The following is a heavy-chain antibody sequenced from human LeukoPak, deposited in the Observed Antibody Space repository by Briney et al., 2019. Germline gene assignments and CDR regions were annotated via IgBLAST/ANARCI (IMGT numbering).Heavy chain of an antibody. J-gene: IGHJ4*02. D-gene: IGHD3-22*01. Sequence: PSETLSLTCTVSGDSISQSNYYWGWLRQPPGKALEWLGSIYSSGSTYYDPPLKSRITVSADMSKNQFSLKLSSVTAADTAVYYCARGGTYYDSSGYYYWDYWGQGTLVTVSS. CDR2: IYSSGST. CDR1: GDSISQSNYY. CDR3: ARGGTYYDSSGYYYWDY. V-gene: IGHV4-39*07.